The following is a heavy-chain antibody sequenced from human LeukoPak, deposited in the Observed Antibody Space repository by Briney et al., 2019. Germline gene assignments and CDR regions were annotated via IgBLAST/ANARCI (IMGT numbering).Heavy chain of an antibody. Sequence: SETLSLTCAVYGGSFSGYYWSWIRQPPGKGLEWIGEINHSGSTNYNPSLKSRVTTSVDTSKNQFSLKLSSVTAADTAVYYCANQPIAAAANWFDPWGQGTLVTVSS. CDR3: ANQPIAAAANWFDP. CDR1: GGSFSGYY. CDR2: INHSGST. D-gene: IGHD6-13*01. J-gene: IGHJ5*02. V-gene: IGHV4-34*01.